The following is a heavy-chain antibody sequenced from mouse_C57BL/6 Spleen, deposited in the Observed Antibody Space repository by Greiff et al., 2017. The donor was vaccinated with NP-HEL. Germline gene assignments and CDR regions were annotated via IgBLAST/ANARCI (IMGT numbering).Heavy chain of an antibody. CDR2: INPSNGGT. D-gene: IGHD3-2*02. V-gene: IGHV1-53*01. J-gene: IGHJ4*01. Sequence: VQLQQPGTELVKPGASVKLSCKASGYTFTSYWMHWVKQRPGQGLEWIGNINPSNGGTNYNEKFKSKATLTVDKSSSTAYMQLSSLTSEDSAVYYCAYSSGYVDYAMDYWGQGTSVTVSS. CDR3: AYSSGYVDYAMDY. CDR1: GYTFTSYW.